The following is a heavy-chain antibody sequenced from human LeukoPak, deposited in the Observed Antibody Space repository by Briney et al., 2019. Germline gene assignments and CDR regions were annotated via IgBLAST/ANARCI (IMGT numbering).Heavy chain of an antibody. CDR3: ARVRNSGFRYVDS. Sequence: SETLSPTCTVSGYSISSGYYWGWIRQPPGKGLEWIGSIYHSGRTFYNPSLKSRVTISVDTSKNQFSLKLTSVTAADTAVYYCARVRNSGFRYVDSWGQGTLVTVSS. CDR2: IYHSGRT. CDR1: GYSISSGYY. J-gene: IGHJ4*02. V-gene: IGHV4-38-2*02. D-gene: IGHD5-12*01.